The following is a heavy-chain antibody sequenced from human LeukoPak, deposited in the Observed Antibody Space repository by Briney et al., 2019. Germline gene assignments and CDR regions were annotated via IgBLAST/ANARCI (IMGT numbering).Heavy chain of an antibody. CDR3: ARGGYSYANDAFDI. J-gene: IGHJ3*02. V-gene: IGHV3-66*02. CDR2: IYSGGNT. Sequence: GGSLRLSCAASGFTVSSNYMSWVRQAPGKGLEWVSVIYSGGNTYYADSVKGRFTISRDNSKNTLYLQMNSLRAEDTAVYYCARGGYSYANDAFDIWGQGTMVTVSS. CDR1: GFTVSSNY. D-gene: IGHD5-18*01.